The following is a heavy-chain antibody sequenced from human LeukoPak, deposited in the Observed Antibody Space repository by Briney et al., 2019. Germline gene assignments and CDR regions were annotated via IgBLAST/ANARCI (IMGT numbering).Heavy chain of an antibody. CDR2: INHSGST. V-gene: IGHV4-39*07. D-gene: IGHD6-13*01. J-gene: IGHJ4*02. CDR1: GGSISSSSYY. CDR3: ARAKAGGYFDY. Sequence: PSETLSLTCTVSGGSISSSSYYWGWIRQPPGKGLEWIGEINHSGSTNYNPSLKSRVTISVDTSKNQFSLKLSSVTAADTAVYYCARAKAGGYFDYWGQGTLVTVSS.